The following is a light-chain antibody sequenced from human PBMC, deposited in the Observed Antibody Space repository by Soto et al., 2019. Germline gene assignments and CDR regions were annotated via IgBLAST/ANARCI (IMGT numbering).Light chain of an antibody. V-gene: IGLV2-14*01. J-gene: IGLJ1*01. Sequence: QSALTQPASVSGSPGQSITISCTGTSSDVGGYNYVSWYQQHPGKAPKLMIYDVSNRPSGVSYRFSGSKSGNTACLTISGLRAEDDADYYFSSYTSSSTPLVCGPGIKVTVL. CDR2: DVS. CDR1: SSDVGGYNY. CDR3: SSYTSSSTPLV.